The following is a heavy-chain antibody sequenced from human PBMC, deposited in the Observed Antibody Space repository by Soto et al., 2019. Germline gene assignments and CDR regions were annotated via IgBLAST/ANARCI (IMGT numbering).Heavy chain of an antibody. V-gene: IGHV4-30-2*06. D-gene: IGHD5-12*01. CDR3: ARDNSGCSVSDCYFPGWFDP. CDR1: GGSINSGAYS. Sequence: QLQLRESGAGLVKPSETLSLTCTVSGGSINSGAYSWSWIRQSPGKGLEWLGFIYQSGSTYYSPSLGSRVTTSIDTSKNPIPLKLRSGTAADTPVYYCARDNSGCSVSDCYFPGWFDPWGQGTLVTVSS. J-gene: IGHJ5*02. CDR2: IYQSGST.